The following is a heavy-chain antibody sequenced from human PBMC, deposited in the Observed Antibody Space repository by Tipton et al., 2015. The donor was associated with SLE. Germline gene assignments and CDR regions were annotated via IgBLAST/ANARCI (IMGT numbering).Heavy chain of an antibody. D-gene: IGHD6-6*01. J-gene: IGHJ3*02. CDR1: GGSISSYY. CDR3: ARHKTRIAARPADAFDI. Sequence: TLSLTFTVSGGSISSYYWSWIRQPPGKGLEWIGYIYYSGSTNYNPSLKSRVTISVDTSKNQFSLKLSSVTAADTAVYYCARHKTRIAARPADAFDIWGQGTMVTVSS. V-gene: IGHV4-59*08. CDR2: IYYSGST.